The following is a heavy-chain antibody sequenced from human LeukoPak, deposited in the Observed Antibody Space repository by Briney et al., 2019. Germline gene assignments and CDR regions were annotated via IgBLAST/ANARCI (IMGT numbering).Heavy chain of an antibody. Sequence: SGTLSLTCGVSGGSISNTNWWSWIRQPPGKGLEWIGYIYYSGSTNYNPSLKSRVTISVDTSKNQFSLKLSSVTAADTAVYYCARRYFDWLPLDAFDIWGQGTMATVSS. D-gene: IGHD3-9*01. J-gene: IGHJ3*02. CDR3: ARRYFDWLPLDAFDI. CDR2: IYYSGST. V-gene: IGHV4-59*08. CDR1: GGSISNTNW.